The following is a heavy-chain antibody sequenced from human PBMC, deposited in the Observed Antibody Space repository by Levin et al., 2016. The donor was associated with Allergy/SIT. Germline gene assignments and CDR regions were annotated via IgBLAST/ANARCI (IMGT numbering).Heavy chain of an antibody. CDR3: ARDAADSKRDFDT. J-gene: IGHJ4*02. Sequence: WIRQPPGKGLEWIGRVHPSGITYYNPSLKTRVAISLEATKRQISLNLTSVIAADTAVYYCARDAADSKRDFDTWGQGTLVTVSS. V-gene: IGHV4-61*02. CDR2: VHPSGIT. D-gene: IGHD2-21*01.